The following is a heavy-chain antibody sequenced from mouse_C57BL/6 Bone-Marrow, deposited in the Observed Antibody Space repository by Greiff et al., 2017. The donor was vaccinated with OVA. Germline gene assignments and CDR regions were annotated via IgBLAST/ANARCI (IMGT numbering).Heavy chain of an antibody. CDR2: ISSGGSYT. CDR1: GFTFSSYG. CDR3: ARRGYFDY. Sequence: EVKLVESGGDLVKPGGSLKLSCAASGFTFSSYGMSWVRQTPDKRLEWVATISSGGSYTYYPDSVKGRFTISRDNAKNTLYLQMSSLKSEDTAMYYCARRGYFDYWGQGTTLTVS. J-gene: IGHJ2*01. V-gene: IGHV5-6*02.